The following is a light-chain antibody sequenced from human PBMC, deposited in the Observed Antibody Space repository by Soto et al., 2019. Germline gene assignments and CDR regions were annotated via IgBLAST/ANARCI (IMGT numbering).Light chain of an antibody. V-gene: IGKV1-33*01. J-gene: IGKJ4*01. CDR3: HQFHNLPLN. CDR2: DAS. CDR1: QDIRDD. Sequence: DIQMTQSPSSLSASVGDRVTITCLASQDIRDDLNWYQQKPGKAPTLLIYDASDVETGVPSRFSGSGSGTEFILTTTSLQPDDLATYYYHQFHNLPLNFGGGTKVESK.